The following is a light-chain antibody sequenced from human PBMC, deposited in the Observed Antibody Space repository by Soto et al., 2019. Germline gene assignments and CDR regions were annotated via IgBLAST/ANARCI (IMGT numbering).Light chain of an antibody. J-gene: IGKJ4*01. CDR2: AAS. CDR1: QGIDNH. CDR3: QKCKVAPFT. V-gene: IGKV1-27*01. Sequence: DIQMTQSPSSLSASVGDRVTITCRASQGIDNHLAWFQQKPGKAPNLLIYAASTLQSGVPSRFTGSRSGTDFTLTISSLQPEDAAIYYCQKCKVAPFTFGGGTKVEIK.